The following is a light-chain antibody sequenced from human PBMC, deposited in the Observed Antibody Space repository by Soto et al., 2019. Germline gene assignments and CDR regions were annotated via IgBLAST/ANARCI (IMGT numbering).Light chain of an antibody. V-gene: IGLV1-40*01. CDR2: GNS. CDR3: QTYDSSLRASV. J-gene: IGLJ7*01. Sequence: QSVLTQSPSVSGAPGQRVTISCTGSSSNIGAGYDVHWYQQLPGTAPKLLIYGNSNRPSGVPDRFSGSKSGTSASLAITGLQAEDEADHYCQTYDSSLRASVFGGGTQLTVL. CDR1: SSNIGAGYD.